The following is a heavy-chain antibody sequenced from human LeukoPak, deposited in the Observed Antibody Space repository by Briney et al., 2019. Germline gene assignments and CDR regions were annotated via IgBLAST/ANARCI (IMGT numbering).Heavy chain of an antibody. V-gene: IGHV1-69*06. D-gene: IGHD5-12*01. CDR3: ARHSGKNSGYDYAFDY. CDR1: GGTFSSYA. J-gene: IGHJ4*02. Sequence: GASVKVSCKASGGTFSSYAISWVRQAPGQGLEWMGGITPIFGTANYAQKFQGRVTITADKSTSTAYMELSSLRSEDTAVYYCARHSGKNSGYDYAFDYWGQGTLVTVSS. CDR2: ITPIFGTA.